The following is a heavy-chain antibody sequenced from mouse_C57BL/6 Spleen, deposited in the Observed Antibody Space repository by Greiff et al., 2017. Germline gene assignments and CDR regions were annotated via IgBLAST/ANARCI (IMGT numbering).Heavy chain of an antibody. CDR1: GYTFTNYW. CDR3: ARGTAYYYAMDY. Sequence: QVQLQQSGAELVRPGTSVKMSCKASGYTFTNYWVGWAKQRPGHGLEWIGDIYPGGGYTNYNEKFKGKATLTADKSSSTAYMQFSSLTSEDSAIYYCARGTAYYYAMDYWGQGTSVTVSS. CDR2: IYPGGGYT. V-gene: IGHV1-63*01. D-gene: IGHD1-2*01. J-gene: IGHJ4*01.